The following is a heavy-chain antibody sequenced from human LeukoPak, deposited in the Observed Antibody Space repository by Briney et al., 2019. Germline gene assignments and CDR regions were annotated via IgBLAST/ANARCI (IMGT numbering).Heavy chain of an antibody. CDR3: ATYYYDSSAQRGDDAFDI. Sequence: GGSLRLSCAASEFTFSSYEMNWVRQAPGKGLEWVSYISSSGSTIYYADSVKGRFTVSRDNAKKSLYLQMNSLRAEDTAIYYCATYYYDSSAQRGDDAFDIWGQRTMVTVSS. CDR2: ISSSGSTI. CDR1: EFTFSSYE. D-gene: IGHD3-22*01. V-gene: IGHV3-48*03. J-gene: IGHJ3*02.